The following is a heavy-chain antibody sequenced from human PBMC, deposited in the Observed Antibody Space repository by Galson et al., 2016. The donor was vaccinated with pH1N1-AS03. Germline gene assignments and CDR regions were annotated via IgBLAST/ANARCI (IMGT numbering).Heavy chain of an antibody. CDR2: ISGYDDDT. V-gene: IGHV1-18*04. Sequence: SVKVSCKASGYSFPTYSFNWVRQAPGQGLEWMGWISGYDDDTNYAQNVAGRVTMTTDKSTSTVYMELRSLRSDDTAVYYCARDRGFRPDTFDIWGQGTWVTVSS. D-gene: IGHD2-15*01. CDR1: GYSFPTYS. J-gene: IGHJ3*02. CDR3: ARDRGFRPDTFDI.